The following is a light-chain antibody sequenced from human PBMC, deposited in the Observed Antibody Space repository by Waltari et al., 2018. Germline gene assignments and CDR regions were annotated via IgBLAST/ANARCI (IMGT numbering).Light chain of an antibody. J-gene: IGLJ3*02. CDR3: CSYAGSDTWV. CDR1: STDVGSHAFNL. V-gene: IGLV2-23*01. Sequence: QSALTQPAPVSGSPGQPITISCTGTSTDVGSHAFNLFPWYQQHPGKAPKLMIYEGNKRPSGVSSRFSGSKSGNTASLTISGLQAEDEADYYCCSYAGSDTWVFGGGTKLTVL. CDR2: EGN.